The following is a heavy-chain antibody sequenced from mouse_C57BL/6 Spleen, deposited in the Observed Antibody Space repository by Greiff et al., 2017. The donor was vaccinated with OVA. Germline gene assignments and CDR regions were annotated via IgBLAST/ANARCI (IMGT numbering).Heavy chain of an antibody. Sequence: EVQLQQSGPELVKPGASVKISCKASGYSFTDYNMNWVKQSNGQSLEWIGVINPNYGTTSYNQKFKGKATLTVDQSSSTAYMQLNRLTSEDSAVYSCASAAYNSNASWYFDVWGTGTTVTVSS. V-gene: IGHV1-39*01. J-gene: IGHJ1*03. CDR3: ASAAYNSNASWYFDV. D-gene: IGHD2-5*01. CDR1: GYSFTDYN. CDR2: INPNYGTT.